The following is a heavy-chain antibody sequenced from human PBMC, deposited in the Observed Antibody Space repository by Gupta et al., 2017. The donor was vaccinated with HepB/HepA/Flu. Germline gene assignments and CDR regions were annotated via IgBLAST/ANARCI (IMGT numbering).Heavy chain of an antibody. CDR3: ARGGFNYYYYMDV. V-gene: IGHV4-34*01. Sequence: QVQLQQWGAGLLKPSETLSLTCAVYGGSFSGYYWSWIRQPPEKGLEWIGEINHPGSTNYNPSLKSRVTISADTSKSQFSLKLTSVTAADTAVYYCARGGFNYYYYMDVWGKGTTVTVSS. CDR1: GGSFSGYY. J-gene: IGHJ6*03. CDR2: INHPGST.